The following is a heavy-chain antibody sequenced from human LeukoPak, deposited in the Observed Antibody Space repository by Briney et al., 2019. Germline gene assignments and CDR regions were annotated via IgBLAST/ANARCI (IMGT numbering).Heavy chain of an antibody. CDR1: GGTFSSYA. Sequence: SVKVSCKTSGGTFSSYAISWVRQAPGQGLEWMGGIIPIFGTANYAQKFQGRVTITTDESTSTAYMELSSLRSEDTAVYYCARGVGGYSYGYVGYYYYYMDVWGKGTTVTVSS. CDR3: ARGVGGYSYGYVGYYYYYMDV. J-gene: IGHJ6*03. V-gene: IGHV1-69*05. CDR2: IIPIFGTA. D-gene: IGHD5-18*01.